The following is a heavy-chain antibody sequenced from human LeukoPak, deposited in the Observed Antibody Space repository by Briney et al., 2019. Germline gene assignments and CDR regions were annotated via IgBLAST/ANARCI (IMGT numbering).Heavy chain of an antibody. J-gene: IGHJ4*02. CDR2: ISSSSYI. D-gene: IGHD1-26*01. V-gene: IGHV3-21*01. CDR3: ARDVFSGSYGDY. CDR1: GFTFSSYS. Sequence: PGGSLRLSCAASGFTFSSYSMNWVRQAPGKGLEWVSSISSSSYIYYADSVKGRFTISRDNAKNSLYLQMNSLRAEDTAVYYCARDVFSGSYGDYWGQGTLVTVSS.